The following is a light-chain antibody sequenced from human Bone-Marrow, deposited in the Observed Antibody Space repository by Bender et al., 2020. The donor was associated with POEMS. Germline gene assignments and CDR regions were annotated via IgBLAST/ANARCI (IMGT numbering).Light chain of an antibody. Sequence: QSALTQPASVSGSPGQSITISCTGTSSDIGAYNRVSWYQQPPGKVPKLMIYEVTNRPSGVSNRFSGSKSGNTASLTITGLQAEDEGDYYCSSYTSTTTLVFGGGTKVTVL. CDR2: EVT. J-gene: IGLJ2*01. V-gene: IGLV2-14*01. CDR1: SSDIGAYNR. CDR3: SSYTSTTTLV.